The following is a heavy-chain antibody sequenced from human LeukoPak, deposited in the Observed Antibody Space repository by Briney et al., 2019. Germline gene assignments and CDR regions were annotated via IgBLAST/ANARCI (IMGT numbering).Heavy chain of an antibody. V-gene: IGHV3-74*01. J-gene: IGHJ2*01. CDR3: VRVNCAGDCTSRDWYFDL. CDR1: GFTFSSYW. D-gene: IGHD2-21*02. Sequence: GGSLRLSCAASGFTFSSYWMHWVRQAPGKGLVWVSRIFNPGGATAYVDSVKGRFTISRDNAENTLSLQMYSLRVEDTAVYYCVRVNCAGDCTSRDWYFDLWGRGTLVVVSS. CDR2: IFNPGGAT.